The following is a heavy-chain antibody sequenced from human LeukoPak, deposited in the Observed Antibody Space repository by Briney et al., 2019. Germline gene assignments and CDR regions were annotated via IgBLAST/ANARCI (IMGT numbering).Heavy chain of an antibody. J-gene: IGHJ4*02. Sequence: GGSLRLSCAASGFTFSNAWMSWVRQAPGKGLEWVASIKGDDSEKKYVDSVKGRFTISRDNAKNSLYLEMNSLRGEDTAVFYCARTYLRSESFYNPADHWGQGALVTVSS. CDR2: IKGDDSEK. CDR1: GFTFSNAW. V-gene: IGHV3-7*01. CDR3: ARTYLRSESFYNPADH. D-gene: IGHD3-10*01.